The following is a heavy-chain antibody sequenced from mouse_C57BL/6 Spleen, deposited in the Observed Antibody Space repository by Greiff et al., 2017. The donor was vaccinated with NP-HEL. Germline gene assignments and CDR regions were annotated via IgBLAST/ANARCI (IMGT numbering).Heavy chain of an antibody. Sequence: EVQLVESGGDLVKPGGSLKLSCAASGFTFSSYGMSWVRQTPDKRLEWVATISSGGSYTYYPDSVKGRFTIARDNAKNTLYLQMSSLKSEDTDMYYCARLDDYDGFDYWGQGTTLTVSS. CDR3: ARLDDYDGFDY. D-gene: IGHD2-4*01. J-gene: IGHJ2*01. V-gene: IGHV5-6*01. CDR1: GFTFSSYG. CDR2: ISSGGSYT.